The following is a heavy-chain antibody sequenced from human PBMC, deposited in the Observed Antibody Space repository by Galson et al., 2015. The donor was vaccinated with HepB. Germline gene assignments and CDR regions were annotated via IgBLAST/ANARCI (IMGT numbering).Heavy chain of an antibody. CDR1: GFTFDDYA. CDR2: ISWNSGSI. V-gene: IGHV3-9*01. CDR3: AKDIPDEWYFDL. Sequence: SLRLSCAASGFTFDDYAMHWVRQAPGKGLEWVSGISWNSGSIGYADSVKGRFTISRDNAKNSLYLQMNSLRAEDTALYYCAKDIPDEWYFDLWGRGTLVTVSS. J-gene: IGHJ2*01.